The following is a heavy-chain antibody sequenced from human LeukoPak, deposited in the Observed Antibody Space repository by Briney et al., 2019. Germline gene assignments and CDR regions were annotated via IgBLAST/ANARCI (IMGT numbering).Heavy chain of an antibody. CDR1: GDSISSSSYY. D-gene: IGHD2-15*01. J-gene: IGHJ5*02. CDR2: IYHSGST. Sequence: SETLSLTCTVSGDSISSSSYYWGWIRQPLGKGLEWIGNIYHSGSTFYNPSLKSRVTISVDTSKNQFSLNLSSVTAADTAVYYCARRRFELGSFDPWGQGTLVTVSS. CDR3: ARRRFELGSFDP. V-gene: IGHV4-39*01.